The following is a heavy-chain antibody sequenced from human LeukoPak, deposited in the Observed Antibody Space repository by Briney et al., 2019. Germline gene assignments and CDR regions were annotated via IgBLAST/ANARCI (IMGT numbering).Heavy chain of an antibody. V-gene: IGHV3-23*01. CDR1: GFTFSSYA. CDR3: ARVVVAATQHFDY. D-gene: IGHD2-15*01. CDR2: ISGSGGST. Sequence: GGSLRLSCAASGFTFSSYAMSWVRQAPGKGLEWVSAISGSGGSTYYADSVKGRFTISRDNSKNTLYLQMNSLRAGDTAVYYCARVVVAATQHFDYWGQGPLVTVSS. J-gene: IGHJ4*02.